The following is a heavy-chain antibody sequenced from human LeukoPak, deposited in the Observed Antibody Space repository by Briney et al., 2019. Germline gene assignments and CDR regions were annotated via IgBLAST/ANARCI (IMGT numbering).Heavy chain of an antibody. CDR2: INHSGST. V-gene: IGHV4-34*01. D-gene: IGHD1-1*01. CDR3: ARGGWNKFDY. Sequence: SETLSLTCAVYGGSFSGYYWSCIRQPPGKGLEWIGEINHSGSTNYNPSLKSRVTISVDTSKNQFSLKLRSVTAADTAVYYCARGGWNKFDYWGQGTLVTVSS. CDR1: GGSFSGYY. J-gene: IGHJ4*02.